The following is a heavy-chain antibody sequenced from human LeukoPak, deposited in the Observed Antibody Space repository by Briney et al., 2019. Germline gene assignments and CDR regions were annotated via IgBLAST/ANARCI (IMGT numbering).Heavy chain of an antibody. J-gene: IGHJ4*02. CDR2: IYTSGST. CDR1: GGSISSYY. CDR3: ARENSGSYREFDY. D-gene: IGHD1-26*01. V-gene: IGHV4-4*07. Sequence: SQTLSLTSTVAGGSISSYYWSCIRQPAEKRLECIGRIYTSGSTNYTASLKSRVSMSVDTSKNQFSLKLRSVTAADTAVFYCARENSGSYREFDYWGQGTLVTVSS.